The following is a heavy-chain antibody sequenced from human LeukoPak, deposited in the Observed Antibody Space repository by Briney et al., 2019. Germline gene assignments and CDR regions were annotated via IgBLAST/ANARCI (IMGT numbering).Heavy chain of an antibody. D-gene: IGHD2-15*01. CDR1: GFSFTDYY. J-gene: IGHJ4*02. Sequence: PGGSLRLSCAASGFSFTDYYMTWIRQAPGMGLEWVSYISSSGITIYYGDSVKGRFTISRDNTKNSLYLQMASLRAEDTAIYYCARAVVVIGATPNYWGQGTLVTVSS. V-gene: IGHV3-11*01. CDR2: ISSSGITI. CDR3: ARAVVVIGATPNY.